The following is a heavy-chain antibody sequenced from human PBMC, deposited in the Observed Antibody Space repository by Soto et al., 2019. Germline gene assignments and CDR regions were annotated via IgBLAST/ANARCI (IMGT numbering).Heavy chain of an antibody. J-gene: IGHJ3*02. Sequence: EVQLVESGGDLVQPGGSLRLSCAASGFTFSSHWMHWVRRVPGKGLVWVSHINTDGGITGYADSVKGRFTISRDNAKNTLYLQMNGLRVEGISVYYCTREAGYCSRTSCYRRAFDSWGQGTMVTVSS. CDR2: INTDGGIT. CDR3: TREAGYCSRTSCYRRAFDS. CDR1: GFTFSSHW. V-gene: IGHV3-74*01. D-gene: IGHD2-2*01.